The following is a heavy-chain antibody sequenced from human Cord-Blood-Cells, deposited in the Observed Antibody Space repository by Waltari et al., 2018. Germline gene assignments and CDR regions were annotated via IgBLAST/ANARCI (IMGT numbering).Heavy chain of an antibody. Sequence: QVQLQESGPGLVKPSETLSLTCTVSGYSISSGYYWGWIRQPPGKGLEWIGSIYHSGGTSYHPAPKRRVTLSGDTSKNQFSLKLSLVTAADTAVYYCASVGAAAIDYWGQGTLVTVSS. CDR2: IYHSGGT. D-gene: IGHD2-2*01. V-gene: IGHV4-38-2*02. J-gene: IGHJ4*02. CDR3: ASVGAAAIDY. CDR1: GYSISSGYY.